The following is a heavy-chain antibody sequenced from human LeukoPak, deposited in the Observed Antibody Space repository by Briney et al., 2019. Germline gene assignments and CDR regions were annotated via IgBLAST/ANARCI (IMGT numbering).Heavy chain of an antibody. CDR1: GFTFSIYG. D-gene: IGHD6-19*01. Sequence: GGSLRLSCAASGFTFSIYGMHWVRQAPGKGLEWVAFIRYDGSNKYYADAVKGRFTISRYNSKNTLYLQKKRLRAEDTAVYYLAKEPHSGGCYDFVFDIWGQGTMVTVSS. J-gene: IGHJ3*02. CDR2: IRYDGSNK. CDR3: AKEPHSGGCYDFVFDI. V-gene: IGHV3-30*02.